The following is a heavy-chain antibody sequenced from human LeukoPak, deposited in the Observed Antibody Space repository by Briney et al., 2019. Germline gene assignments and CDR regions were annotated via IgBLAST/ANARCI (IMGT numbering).Heavy chain of an antibody. CDR2: IIPIFGTP. J-gene: IGHJ6*03. V-gene: IGHV1-69*13. Sequence: ASVKVSCKTSGGTFSIYAISWVRQAPGQGLEWMGGIIPIFGTPNYAQKFQGRVTITADESTSTAYMELSSLRSEDTAVYYCARDSWDCSSTSCYDYYYYYMDVWGKGTTVTVSS. D-gene: IGHD2-2*01. CDR3: ARDSWDCSSTSCYDYYYYYMDV. CDR1: GGTFSIYA.